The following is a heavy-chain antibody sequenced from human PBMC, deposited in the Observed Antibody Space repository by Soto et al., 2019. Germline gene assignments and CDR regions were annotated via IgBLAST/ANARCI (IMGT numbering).Heavy chain of an antibody. CDR3: AKDSCSSTSCYISWFDP. V-gene: IGHV3-9*01. D-gene: IGHD2-2*02. CDR1: GFTFDDYA. CDR2: ISWNSGSI. J-gene: IGHJ5*02. Sequence: GGSLRLSCAASGFTFDDYAMHWVRQAPGKGLEWVSGISWNSGSIGYADSVKGRFTISRDNAKNSLYLQMNSLRAEDTALYYCAKDSCSSTSCYISWFDPWGQGTLVTVSS.